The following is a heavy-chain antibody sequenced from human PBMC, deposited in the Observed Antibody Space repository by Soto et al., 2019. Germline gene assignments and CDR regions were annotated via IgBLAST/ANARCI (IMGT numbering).Heavy chain of an antibody. CDR2: IYYSGST. J-gene: IGHJ6*02. CDR1: GGSISSGGYY. V-gene: IGHV4-31*03. Sequence: ASETLSLTCTVSGGSISSGGYYWSWIRQHPGKGLEWIGYIYYSGSTYYNPSLKSRVTISVDTSKNQFSLKLSSVTAADTAVYYCARDHYYGSGCYYYYGMDVWGQGTTVTVSS. CDR3: ARDHYYGSGCYYYYGMDV. D-gene: IGHD3-10*01.